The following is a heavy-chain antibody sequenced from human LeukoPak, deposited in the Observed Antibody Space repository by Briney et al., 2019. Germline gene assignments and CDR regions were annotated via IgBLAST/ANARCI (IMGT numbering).Heavy chain of an antibody. CDR2: IYSGNSA. D-gene: IGHD6-13*01. J-gene: IGHJ4*02. CDR3: ARDSGSIAAAGGFDF. CDR1: GVAVSSNY. Sequence: GGSLRLSCAASGVAVSSNYMSWVRQAPGKGLEGASVIYSGNSAYYADSVKGRFTISRDNSKNTLYLQMNSLRAEDTAVYYCARDSGSIAAAGGFDFWGQGTLVTVSS. V-gene: IGHV3-53*01.